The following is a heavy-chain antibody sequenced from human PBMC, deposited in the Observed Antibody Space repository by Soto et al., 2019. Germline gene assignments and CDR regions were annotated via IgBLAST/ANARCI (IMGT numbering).Heavy chain of an antibody. Sequence: GGSLRLSCAASGFTFSSYAMHWVRQAPGKGLEWVAVISYDGSNKYYADSVKGRFTISRDNSKNTLYLQMNSLRAEDTAVYYCARDSAKTNYDFWSGYYPTATGYFDYWGQGTLVTVSS. CDR1: GFTFSSYA. CDR2: ISYDGSNK. V-gene: IGHV3-30-3*01. CDR3: ARDSAKTNYDFWSGYYPTATGYFDY. D-gene: IGHD3-3*01. J-gene: IGHJ4*02.